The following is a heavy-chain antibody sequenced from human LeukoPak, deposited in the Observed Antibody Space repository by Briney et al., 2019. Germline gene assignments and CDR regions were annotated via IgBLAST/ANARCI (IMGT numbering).Heavy chain of an antibody. V-gene: IGHV1-2*02. Sequence: GASVKVSCKASGYTFTGYYMHWVRQAPGQGLEWMGWINPNSGGTNYAQKFRGRVTMTRDTSISTAYMELNRLRSDDTAVYYCTRGDRDSSLGNYWGQGTLVTVSS. CDR1: GYTFTGYY. J-gene: IGHJ4*02. CDR3: TRGDRDSSLGNY. D-gene: IGHD6-13*01. CDR2: INPNSGGT.